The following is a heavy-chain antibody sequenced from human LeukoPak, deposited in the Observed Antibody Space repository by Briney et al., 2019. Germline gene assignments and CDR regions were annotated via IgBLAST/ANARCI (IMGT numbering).Heavy chain of an antibody. CDR1: GFTFSNYG. CDR2: ISYDGSAE. D-gene: IGHD6-13*01. CDR3: AKELTRGSSWYEDY. J-gene: IGHJ4*02. V-gene: IGHV3-30*18. Sequence: GGSLRRSCAASGFTFSNYGMHWVRQAPGKGLEWVTVISYDGSAEYYADSVKGRFAIYRDNSRNTLYLQMNSLRPEDTAVYYCAKELTRGSSWYEDYWGQGTLVTVSS.